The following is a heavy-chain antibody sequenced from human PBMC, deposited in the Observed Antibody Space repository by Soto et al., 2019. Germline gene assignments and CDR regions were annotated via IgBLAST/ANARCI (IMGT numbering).Heavy chain of an antibody. Sequence: ASVKVSCKAFGYTFTGYYMHWVRQAPGQGLEWMGWINPNSGGTNYAQKFQGRVTMTRDTSISTAYMELSRLRSDDTAVYYCARAVGGCTNGVCSYYFDYWGQGTLVTVSS. D-gene: IGHD2-8*01. V-gene: IGHV1-2*02. CDR3: ARAVGGCTNGVCSYYFDY. CDR2: INPNSGGT. CDR1: GYTFTGYY. J-gene: IGHJ4*02.